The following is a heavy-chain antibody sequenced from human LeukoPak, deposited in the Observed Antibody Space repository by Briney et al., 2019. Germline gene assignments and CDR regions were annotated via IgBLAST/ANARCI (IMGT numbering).Heavy chain of an antibody. CDR3: ARVGSTDGPHAFDL. CDR2: ISSSGTTI. J-gene: IGHJ3*01. V-gene: IGHV3-48*03. CDR1: GFTFSSYE. D-gene: IGHD5-24*01. Sequence: GGSLRLSCAASGFTFSSYEMNWVRQAPGKGLEWVSYISSSGTTIYYADSVKGRFTISRDNAKNSLYLQMNSLRADDTAVYYCARVGSTDGPHAFDLWGQGTTVTVSS.